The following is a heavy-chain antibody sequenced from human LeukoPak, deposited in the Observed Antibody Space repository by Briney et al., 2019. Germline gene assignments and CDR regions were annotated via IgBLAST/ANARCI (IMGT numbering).Heavy chain of an antibody. D-gene: IGHD3-16*01. J-gene: IGHJ5*02. V-gene: IGHV5-51*01. Sequence: GESLKISCKTSGYNFLNYWIGWVRQVPGKGLEYMGFIHPDDSDARYSPSFQGQVTFSADKSISTAYLQWSSLKASDTAMYYCARGGLGNPKNWFDPWGQGTLVTVSS. CDR1: GYNFLNYW. CDR3: ARGGLGNPKNWFDP. CDR2: IHPDDSDA.